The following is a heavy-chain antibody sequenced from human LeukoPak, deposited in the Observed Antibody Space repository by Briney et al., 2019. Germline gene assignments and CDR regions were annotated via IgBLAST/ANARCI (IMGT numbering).Heavy chain of an antibody. Sequence: TGGSLRLSCAASGFTFSRYGIHWVRQTPGKGLEWVAVISYDASNKFYADSVKGRFTISRENSKNTLYLQMNSLRPEDTAVYYCAKGYGVTNPAFDIWGQGTMVTVSS. V-gene: IGHV3-30*18. CDR3: AKGYGVTNPAFDI. D-gene: IGHD4-17*01. J-gene: IGHJ3*02. CDR1: GFTFSRYG. CDR2: ISYDASNK.